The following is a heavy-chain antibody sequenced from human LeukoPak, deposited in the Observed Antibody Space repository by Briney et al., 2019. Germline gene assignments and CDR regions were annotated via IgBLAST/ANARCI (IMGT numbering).Heavy chain of an antibody. Sequence: SETLSLTCTVSGGSISSYSWSWIRQLPGKGLEYIGYIYDSGSTNYNPSLKSRVTISVDTSKNQFSLKLSSVTAADTAVYYCATRQGVSVHYGMDVWGQGTTVTVSS. J-gene: IGHJ6*02. CDR1: GGSISSYS. CDR3: ATRQGVSVHYGMDV. V-gene: IGHV4-59*08. CDR2: IYDSGST.